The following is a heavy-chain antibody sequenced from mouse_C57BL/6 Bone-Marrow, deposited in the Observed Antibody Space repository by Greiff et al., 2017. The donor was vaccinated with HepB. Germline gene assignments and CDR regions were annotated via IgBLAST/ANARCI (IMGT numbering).Heavy chain of an antibody. CDR3: ARERITTVVPYFDY. D-gene: IGHD1-1*01. CDR2: ISYDGSN. V-gene: IGHV3-6*01. CDR1: GYSITSGYY. J-gene: IGHJ2*01. Sequence: VQLQQSGPGLVKPSQSLSLTCSVTGYSITSGYYWNWIRQFPGNKLEWMGYISYDGSNNYNPSLKNRISITRDTSKNQFFLKLNSVTTEDTATYYCARERITTVVPYFDYWGQGTTLTVSS.